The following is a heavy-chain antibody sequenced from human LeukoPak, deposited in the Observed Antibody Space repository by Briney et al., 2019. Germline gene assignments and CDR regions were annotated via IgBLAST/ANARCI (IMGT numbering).Heavy chain of an antibody. D-gene: IGHD6-19*01. CDR3: ARGFYSSGWYYFDY. CDR2: IYYSGST. CDR1: GGSISSYY. Sequence: SETLSLTCTVSGGSISSYYWSWIRQPPGKGLEWIGYIYYSGSTNYNPSLKSRVTISVDTSKNQFSLKLSSVTAADTAVYYCARGFYSSGWYYFDYWGQGTLVTVSS. J-gene: IGHJ4*02. V-gene: IGHV4-59*01.